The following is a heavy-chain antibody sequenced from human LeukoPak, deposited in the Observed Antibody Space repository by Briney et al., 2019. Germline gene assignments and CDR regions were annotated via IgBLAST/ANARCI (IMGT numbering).Heavy chain of an antibody. CDR2: INPNSGGT. CDR3: ARDVTMVRGPMGY. J-gene: IGHJ4*02. Sequence: ASVKVSCKSSGYTFTGYYMHWVRQAPGQGLEWMGWINPNSGGTNYAQKFQGRVTMTRDTSISTAYMELSRLRSDDTAVYYCARDVTMVRGPMGYWGQGTLVTVSS. CDR1: GYTFTGYY. V-gene: IGHV1-2*02. D-gene: IGHD3-10*01.